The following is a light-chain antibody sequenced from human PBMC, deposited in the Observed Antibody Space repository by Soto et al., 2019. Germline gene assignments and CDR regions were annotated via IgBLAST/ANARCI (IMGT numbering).Light chain of an antibody. CDR2: EVS. V-gene: IGLV2-14*01. Sequence: QSALTQPPSASGSPGQTVTISCPGTSNDVGGYNFVSWYQHHPGKAPKLMIYEVSNRPAGVSYRFSGSKSGNSASLTIGGLQAEDEADYYCSSSTSSSIDNVFGTGTKLTVL. CDR1: SNDVGGYNF. J-gene: IGLJ1*01. CDR3: SSSTSSSIDNV.